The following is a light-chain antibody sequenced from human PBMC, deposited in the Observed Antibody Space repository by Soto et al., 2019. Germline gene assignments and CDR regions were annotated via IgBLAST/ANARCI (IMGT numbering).Light chain of an antibody. CDR1: QSVSSN. Sequence: IVMTQSPATLSVSPGERATLSCRASQSVSSNLAWYQQRPGQPPRLLIYGASTRASGIPARFSGSGSGTEFTLTISSLQSEDFAFFYCRQFHNWPLTFGGGTKVEIK. V-gene: IGKV3-15*01. CDR2: GAS. CDR3: RQFHNWPLT. J-gene: IGKJ4*01.